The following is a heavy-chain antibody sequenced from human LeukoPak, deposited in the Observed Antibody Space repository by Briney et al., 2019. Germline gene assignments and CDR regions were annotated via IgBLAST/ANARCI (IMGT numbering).Heavy chain of an antibody. D-gene: IGHD5-24*01. CDR2: IIPIFGTA. CDR1: GGTFSSYA. V-gene: IGHV1-69*05. Sequence: GSPVKVSCKASGGTFSSYAISWVRQAPGQGLEWMGGIIPIFGTANYAQKFQGRVTITTDESTSTAYMELSSLRSEDTAVYYCARDHGMATIFDYWGQGTLVTVSS. J-gene: IGHJ4*02. CDR3: ARDHGMATIFDY.